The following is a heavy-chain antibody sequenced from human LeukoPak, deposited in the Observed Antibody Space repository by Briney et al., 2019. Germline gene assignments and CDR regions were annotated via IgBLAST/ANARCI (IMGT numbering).Heavy chain of an antibody. Sequence: PSQTLSLTCTVSGGSISRGSYYWSWIRQPAGKGLEWIGRIYTSGSTNYNPSLKSRVTMSVDTSKNQFSLKLSSVTAADTAVYYCARDHDSSSWTPYYNGMDVWGQGTTAAVSS. D-gene: IGHD6-13*01. CDR1: GGSISRGSYY. V-gene: IGHV4-61*02. J-gene: IGHJ6*02. CDR3: ARDHDSSSWTPYYNGMDV. CDR2: IYTSGST.